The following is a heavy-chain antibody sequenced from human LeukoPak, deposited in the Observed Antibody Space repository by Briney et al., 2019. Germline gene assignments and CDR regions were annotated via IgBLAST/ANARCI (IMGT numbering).Heavy chain of an antibody. J-gene: IGHJ4*02. CDR3: AKSQWFGELPYIDY. V-gene: IGHV3-23*01. D-gene: IGHD3-10*01. CDR1: GFTFSSCA. Sequence: GGSLRLSCAASGFTFSSCAMTWVRQVPGKGLEWVSGISGSGGATYYADSVKGRFTISRDNSKNTLYLQMNSLRAEDTAVYYCAKSQWFGELPYIDYWGQGTLVTVSS. CDR2: ISGSGGAT.